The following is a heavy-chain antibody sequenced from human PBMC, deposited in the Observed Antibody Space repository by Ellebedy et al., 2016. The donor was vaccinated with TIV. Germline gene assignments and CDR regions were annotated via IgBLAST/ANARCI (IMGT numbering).Heavy chain of an antibody. D-gene: IGHD6-13*01. CDR2: VRYDGSKS. CDR3: ARVESKYASSWFSFAY. J-gene: IGHJ4*02. V-gene: IGHV3-30*02. Sequence: PGGSLRLSCAASRFTLSSYGMHWVRQAPGKGPEWVAFVRYDGSKSDYVDFVKGRFTISKDKSKNTLYLQMNSLRVEDTAVYYCARVESKYASSWFSFAYWGQGTLVTVSS. CDR1: RFTLSSYG.